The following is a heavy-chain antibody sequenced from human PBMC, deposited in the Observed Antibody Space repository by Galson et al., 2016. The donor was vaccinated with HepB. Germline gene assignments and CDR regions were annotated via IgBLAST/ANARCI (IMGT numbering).Heavy chain of an antibody. Sequence: SLRLSCAASGFTFNNYTMNWVRHAPGKGLEWISFSSSSSSAIYYADSVKGRFTISRDNAKNSLYLQMNSLRDEDTAVYYCARDSMNTFGGIIIPAYYLDFWGQGTLVTVSS. V-gene: IGHV3-48*02. CDR2: SSSSSSAI. D-gene: IGHD3-16*02. CDR1: GFTFNNYT. CDR3: ARDSMNTFGGIIIPAYYLDF. J-gene: IGHJ4*02.